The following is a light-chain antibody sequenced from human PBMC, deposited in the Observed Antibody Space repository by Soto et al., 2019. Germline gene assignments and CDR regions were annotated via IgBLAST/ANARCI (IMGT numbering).Light chain of an antibody. J-gene: IGKJ1*01. CDR1: QSVLYSSNNKNY. CDR2: WAS. Sequence: DIVMTQSPDSLAVSLGERATINCKSSQSVLYSSNNKNYLAWYQQKPGQPPKLLIYWASTRESGVPDRFSGSGSGTDFTLTISSLQPEDVATYYCQKYNGALWTFGQGTKVDIK. V-gene: IGKV4-1*01. CDR3: QKYNGALWT.